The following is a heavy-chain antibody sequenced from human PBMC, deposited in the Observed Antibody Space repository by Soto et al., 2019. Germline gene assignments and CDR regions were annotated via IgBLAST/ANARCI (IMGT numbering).Heavy chain of an antibody. CDR1: GGSISSSRYY. J-gene: IGHJ4*02. Sequence: SETLSLTCTVSGGSISSSRYYWGWIRQPPGKGLEWIGSIYYSGSTYYNPSPKSRVTISVDTSKNQFSLKLSSVTAADTAVYYCARGIRMATPNPLFDYWGQGTLVTVSS. CDR3: ARGIRMATPNPLFDY. D-gene: IGHD5-12*01. CDR2: IYYSGST. V-gene: IGHV4-39*07.